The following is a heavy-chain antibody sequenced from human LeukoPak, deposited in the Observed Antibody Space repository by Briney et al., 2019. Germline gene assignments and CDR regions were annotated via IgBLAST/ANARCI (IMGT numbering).Heavy chain of an antibody. Sequence: SETLSLTCTVSGGSISSYYWSWIRQPAGKGLEWIGEINHSGSTNYNPSLKSRVTISVDTSKNQFSLKLSSVTAADTAVYYCARHFYREKYYYDSSGRLSRFDYWGQGTLVTVSS. CDR2: INHSGST. V-gene: IGHV4-34*01. CDR1: GGSISSYY. J-gene: IGHJ4*02. D-gene: IGHD3-22*01. CDR3: ARHFYREKYYYDSSGRLSRFDY.